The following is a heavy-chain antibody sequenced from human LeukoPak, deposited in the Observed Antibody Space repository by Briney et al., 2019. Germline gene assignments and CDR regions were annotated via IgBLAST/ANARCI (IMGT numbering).Heavy chain of an antibody. V-gene: IGHV1-24*01. CDR2: SDPEDGET. Sequence: ASVKVSCKVSEYTLTELSMHWVRQAPGKGLEWMGGSDPEDGETIYAQKFQGRVTMTEDTSTDTAYMELSSLRSEDTAMYYCATVSYYYDSSGYQGYFQHWGQGTLVTVSS. D-gene: IGHD3-22*01. J-gene: IGHJ1*01. CDR3: ATVSYYYDSSGYQGYFQH. CDR1: EYTLTELS.